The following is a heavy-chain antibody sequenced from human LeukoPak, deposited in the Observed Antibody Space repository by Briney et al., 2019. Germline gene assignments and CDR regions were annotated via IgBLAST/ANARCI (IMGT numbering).Heavy chain of an antibody. CDR2: ITSSSSST. CDR1: RFTFSAYR. CDR3: ARGSGSNHDYLDY. D-gene: IGHD3-3*01. Sequence: GGSLRLSCASSRFTFSAYRMKCVGRAPSQEQKWVSSITSSSSSTYYADSVKGRFTISRDSSKNTLYLQMNGLRAEDTDVYYCARGSGSNHDYLDYWGQGTLVTVAS. V-gene: IGHV3-21*01. J-gene: IGHJ4*02.